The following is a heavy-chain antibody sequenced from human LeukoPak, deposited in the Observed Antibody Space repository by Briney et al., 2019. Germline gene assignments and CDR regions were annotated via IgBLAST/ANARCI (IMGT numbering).Heavy chain of an antibody. CDR3: ARSNQADDY. J-gene: IGHJ4*02. D-gene: IGHD1-14*01. CDR2: INSDGSST. Sequence: GGSLRLSCAASGFTFSSFWMHWVRQAPGKGLVWVSRINSDGSSTTYADSVKGRFTISRDNAKNTLYLQMDSLRAEDTGVYYCARSNQADDYWGQGTLVTVSS. V-gene: IGHV3-74*01. CDR1: GFTFSSFW.